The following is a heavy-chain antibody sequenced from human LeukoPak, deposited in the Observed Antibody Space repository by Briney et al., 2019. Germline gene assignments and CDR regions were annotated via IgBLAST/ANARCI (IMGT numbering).Heavy chain of an antibody. D-gene: IGHD3-22*01. CDR2: IKGKADGETT. V-gene: IGHV3-15*07. CDR3: TTWALLVVTDDDAFDI. CDR1: GFTFSNAW. J-gene: IGHJ3*02. Sequence: PGGSLRLSCVASGFTFSNAWMNWVRQAPGKGLEWVGRIKGKADGETTDYAAPVKGRFTLSRDDSKNTLFLQMNSLKTEDTAVYYCTTWALLVVTDDDAFDIWGQGTMVTVSS.